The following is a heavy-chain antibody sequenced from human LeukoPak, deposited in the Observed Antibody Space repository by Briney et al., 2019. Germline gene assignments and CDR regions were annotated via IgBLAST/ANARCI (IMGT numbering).Heavy chain of an antibody. D-gene: IGHD6-6*01. V-gene: IGHV4-30-2*01. CDR3: ARTGRAARILGYYYYMDV. CDR1: GGSISSGGYY. J-gene: IGHJ6*03. CDR2: SYHSGST. Sequence: PSETLSLTCTLSGGSISSGGYYWSWIRQPPGKGLEWIGYSYHSGSTYYNPSLKSRVTISVDRSKNQFSLKLSSVTAADTAVYYCARTGRAARILGYYYYMDVWGKGTTVTVSS.